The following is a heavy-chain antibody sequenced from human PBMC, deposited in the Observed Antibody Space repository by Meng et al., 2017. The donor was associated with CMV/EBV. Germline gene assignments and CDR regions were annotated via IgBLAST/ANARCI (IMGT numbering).Heavy chain of an antibody. CDR2: IDWDDDK. CDR1: GFSLSTSGMR. Sequence: SCPTLVNPTQTLTLTCTFSGFSLSTSGMRVSWIRQPPGKALEWLARIDWDDDKFYSTSLKTRLTISKDTSKNQVVLTMTNMDPVDTATYYCASDNLYSSSPYYGMDVWGQGTTVTVTS. CDR3: ASDNLYSSSPYYGMDV. J-gene: IGHJ6*02. V-gene: IGHV2-70D*14. D-gene: IGHD6-6*01.